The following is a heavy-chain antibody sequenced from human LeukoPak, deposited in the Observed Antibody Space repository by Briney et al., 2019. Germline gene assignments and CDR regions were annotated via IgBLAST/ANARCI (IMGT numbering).Heavy chain of an antibody. J-gene: IGHJ4*02. Sequence: GESLRLSCAASGFTFSSYAMSWVRQAPGKGLEWVSAISSSGGSSYYADSVKGRFTISRDNSKNTLYLQMNSLRAEDTAVYYCAKEPAAAKDFDYWGQGTLVTVSS. CDR2: ISSSGGSS. V-gene: IGHV3-23*01. CDR1: GFTFSSYA. D-gene: IGHD2-2*01. CDR3: AKEPAAAKDFDY.